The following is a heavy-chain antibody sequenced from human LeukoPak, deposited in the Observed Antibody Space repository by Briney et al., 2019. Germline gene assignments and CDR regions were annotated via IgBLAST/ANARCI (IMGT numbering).Heavy chain of an antibody. V-gene: IGHV3-11*06. D-gene: IGHD5-18*01. J-gene: IGHJ4*02. CDR1: GFTFSDYY. CDR3: ARLVEGYSFPAGLDY. Sequence: GGSLRLSCAASGFTFSDYYMSWIRQAPGKGLEWVSYISSSSSYTNYADSVKGRFTISRDNAKNSLYLQMNSLRAEDTAVYYCARLVEGYSFPAGLDYWGQGTLVTVSS. CDR2: ISSSSSYT.